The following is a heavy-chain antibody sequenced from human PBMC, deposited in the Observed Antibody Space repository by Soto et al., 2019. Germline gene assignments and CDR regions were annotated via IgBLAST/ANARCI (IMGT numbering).Heavy chain of an antibody. CDR2: IIPIFGTA. V-gene: IGHV1-69*01. CDR3: ARDGGRHSGGIDY. Sequence: QVQLVQSGAEVKKPGSSVKVSCKASGGTFSSYSINWVRQAPGQGLEWMGEIIPIFGTANYAQKFQGRVTITADESTSTDYMELSSLRSEDTAVHYCARDGGRHSGGIDYWGQGTLVSVSS. CDR1: GGTFSSYS. J-gene: IGHJ4*02. D-gene: IGHD1-26*01.